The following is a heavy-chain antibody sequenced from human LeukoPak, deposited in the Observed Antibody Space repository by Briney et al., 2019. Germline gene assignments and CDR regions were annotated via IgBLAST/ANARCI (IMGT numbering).Heavy chain of an antibody. D-gene: IGHD3-3*01. Sequence: GGSLRLSCAASGFTFGSYAMSWVRQAPGKGLEWVSYISGRGGSTFYADSVKGRLTISRDNSKNTLFLQMNNLRAEDTAMYYCVKGGTDYDFWNDSSYSYYFDFWGQGTLVTVSS. V-gene: IGHV3-23*01. CDR1: GFTFGSYA. CDR3: VKGGTDYDFWNDSSYSYYFDF. J-gene: IGHJ4*02. CDR2: ISGRGGST.